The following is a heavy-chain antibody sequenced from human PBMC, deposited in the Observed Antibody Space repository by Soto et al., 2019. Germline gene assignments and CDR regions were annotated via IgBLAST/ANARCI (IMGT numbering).Heavy chain of an antibody. CDR2: INHSGST. CDR3: ARQVYIVVVVAATNWFDP. CDR1: GGSFSGYY. J-gene: IGHJ5*02. Sequence: PSETLSLTCAVYGGSFSGYYWSWIRQPPGKGLEWIGEINHSGSTNYNPSLKSRVTISVDTSKNQFSLKLSSVTAADTAVYYCARQVYIVVVVAATNWFDPWGQGTLVTVSS. V-gene: IGHV4-34*01. D-gene: IGHD2-15*01.